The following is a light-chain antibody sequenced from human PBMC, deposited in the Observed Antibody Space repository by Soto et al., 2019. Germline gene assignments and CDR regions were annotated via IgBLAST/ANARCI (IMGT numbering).Light chain of an antibody. CDR1: QSVLYSSKNKNY. J-gene: IGKJ1*01. V-gene: IGKV4-1*01. CDR2: WAS. CDR3: QQYYSTPQT. Sequence: DIVMTQSPDSLAVSLGERATINCKSSQSVLYSSKNKNYLAWYQQKPGQPPKLLIYWASTLESGVPDRFSGSGSGTDFTLTISSLQAEDVAVYYCQQYYSTPQTFGQGTKVEIK.